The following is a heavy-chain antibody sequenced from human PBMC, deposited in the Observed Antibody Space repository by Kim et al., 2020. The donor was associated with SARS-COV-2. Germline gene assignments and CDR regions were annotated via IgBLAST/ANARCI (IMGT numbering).Heavy chain of an antibody. V-gene: IGHV1-3*01. CDR3: ARQSDYYGSGRRRDFDY. J-gene: IGHJ4*02. Sequence: QGRVTITRDTAASTAYMELSSLRSEDTAVYYCARQSDYYGSGRRRDFDYWGQGTLVTVSS. D-gene: IGHD3-10*01.